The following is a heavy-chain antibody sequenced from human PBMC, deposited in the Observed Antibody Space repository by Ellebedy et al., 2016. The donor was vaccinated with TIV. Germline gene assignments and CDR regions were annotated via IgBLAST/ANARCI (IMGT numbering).Heavy chain of an antibody. Sequence: ASVKVSCKASGYTFTSYYMHWVRQAPGQGLEWMGWINAGNGNTKYSQKFQGRVTITRDTSASTVYMQLSSLRSEDTAVYYCARERVLRFLEWLFKGDDAFDIWGQGTMVTVSS. J-gene: IGHJ3*02. CDR3: ARERVLRFLEWLFKGDDAFDI. V-gene: IGHV1/OR15-3*02. CDR2: INAGNGNT. D-gene: IGHD3-3*01. CDR1: GYTFTSYY.